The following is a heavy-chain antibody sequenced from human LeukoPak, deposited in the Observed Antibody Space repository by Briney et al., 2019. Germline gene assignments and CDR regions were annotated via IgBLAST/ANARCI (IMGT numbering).Heavy chain of an antibody. V-gene: IGHV3-20*04. CDR2: INWNGGST. D-gene: IGHD1-26*01. CDR3: ARELGATKTYYFDY. CDR1: GFTFSSYG. J-gene: IGHJ4*02. Sequence: GGSLRLSCAASGFTFSSYGMSWVRQAPGKGLEWVSGINWNGGSTGYADSVKGRFTISRDNAKNSLYLQMNSLRAEDTALYYCARELGATKTYYFDYWGQGTLVTVSS.